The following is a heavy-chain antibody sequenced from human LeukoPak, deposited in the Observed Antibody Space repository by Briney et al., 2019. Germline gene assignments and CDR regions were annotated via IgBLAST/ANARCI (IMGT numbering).Heavy chain of an antibody. CDR3: AKDRRYSSGSYFDY. V-gene: IGHV3-23*01. D-gene: IGHD6-19*01. CDR1: GFTFSNHV. J-gene: IGHJ4*02. CDR2: ISSGGGTT. Sequence: PGGSLRLSCAASGFTFSNHVMTWVRQAPGRGLDWISSISSGGGTTYNADSVKGRFTISRDNSKNTLYLQMNSLRAEDTAVYYCAKDRRYSSGSYFDYWGQGTLVTVSS.